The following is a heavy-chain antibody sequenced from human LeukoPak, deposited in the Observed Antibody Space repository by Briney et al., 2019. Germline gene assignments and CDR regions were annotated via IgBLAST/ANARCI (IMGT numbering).Heavy chain of an antibody. CDR1: GFTFSTYE. V-gene: IGHV3-15*01. D-gene: IGHD1-26*01. Sequence: PGGSLRLSCAASGFTFSTYEMNWVRQDPGKGLEWVGRIKSKTDGGTTDYAPPMKGRFTVSRDDSKNTLYLQMNSLKTEDTAVYYCTSEDQGGFDHWGQGTLVTVSS. J-gene: IGHJ4*02. CDR3: TSEDQGGFDH. CDR2: IKSKTDGGTT.